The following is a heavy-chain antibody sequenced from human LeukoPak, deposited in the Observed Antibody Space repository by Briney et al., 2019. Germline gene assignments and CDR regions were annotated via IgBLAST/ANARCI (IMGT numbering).Heavy chain of an antibody. CDR2: IYPGGSDT. CDR3: ARGYYYDSSGCYY. J-gene: IGHJ4*02. CDR1: GYSFTSYW. V-gene: IGHV5-51*01. Sequence: GESLKISCKGSGYSFTSYWIGWVRQMPGKGLEWMGIIYPGGSDTRYSPSFQGQVTISADKSISTAYLQWSSLKASDTAMYYCARGYYYDSSGCYYWGQGTLVTVSS. D-gene: IGHD3-22*01.